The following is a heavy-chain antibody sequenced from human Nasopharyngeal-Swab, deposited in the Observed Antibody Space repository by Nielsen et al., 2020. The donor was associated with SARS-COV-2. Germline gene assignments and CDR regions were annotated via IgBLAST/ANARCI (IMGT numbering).Heavy chain of an antibody. CDR2: ISYDARDK. J-gene: IGHJ4*02. CDR1: GFTFSSYS. D-gene: IGHD2-2*01. Sequence: GGSLRLSCAASGFTFSSYSMHWVRQVPAKGLEWVTVISYDARDKYYADSVKGRFTISRDNSKNTLYLQMNSLRAEDTAVYYCARSGCTSTSCYAGLDYWGQGTLVTVSS. V-gene: IGHV3-30*04. CDR3: ARSGCTSTSCYAGLDY.